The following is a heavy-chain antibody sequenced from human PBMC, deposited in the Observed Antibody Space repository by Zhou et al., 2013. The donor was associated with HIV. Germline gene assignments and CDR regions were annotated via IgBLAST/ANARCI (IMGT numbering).Heavy chain of an antibody. V-gene: IGHV4-4*09. J-gene: IGHJ3*02. Sequence: QVQLQESGPGLVKPSETLSLTCTVSGGSISTYYWSWIRQPPGKGLEWIGYIYTSGSTNYNPSLKSRVTISVDTSKNRFSLKLSSVTAADTAVYYCARDMVDDAFDIVGTKGQWSTVSS. CDR2: IYTSGST. CDR1: GGSISTYY. CDR3: ARDMVDDAFDI. D-gene: IGHD2-15*01.